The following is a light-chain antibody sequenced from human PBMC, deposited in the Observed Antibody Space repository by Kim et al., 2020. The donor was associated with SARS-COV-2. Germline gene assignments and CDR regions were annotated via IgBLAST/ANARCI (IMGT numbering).Light chain of an antibody. J-gene: IGLJ3*02. Sequence: QTGTVNSTGTRNDVGNEGSTWLQQHQGHPPKLLSSRNNNRPSGISEGFSASRSGDTASLTITGLRPEDEADYYCSAWDSSLSAWVFGGGTQLTVL. V-gene: IGLV10-54*01. CDR1: RNDVGNEG. CDR2: RNN. CDR3: SAWDSSLSAWV.